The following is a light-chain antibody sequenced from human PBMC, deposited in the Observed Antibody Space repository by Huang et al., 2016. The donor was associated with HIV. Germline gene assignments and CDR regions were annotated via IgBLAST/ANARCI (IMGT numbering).Light chain of an antibody. Sequence: EIVLTQSPATLSLSPGERASLSCRASQRVSRYVAWYQHKPGQAPRLLIYDGSNRASGIPARFSGSGSGTDFTLTISSLEPEDFAVYYCQQRSNWGGAFGPGTKVEI. J-gene: IGKJ3*01. CDR1: QRVSRY. CDR3: QQRSNWGGA. CDR2: DGS. V-gene: IGKV3-11*01.